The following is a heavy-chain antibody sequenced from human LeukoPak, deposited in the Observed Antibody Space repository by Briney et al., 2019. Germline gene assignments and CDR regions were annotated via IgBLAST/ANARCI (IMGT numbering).Heavy chain of an antibody. CDR3: ARYPEMATNWYLDL. V-gene: IGHV1-2*02. Sequence: ASVKVSCKDSGYTFTGYYMHWVRQAPGQGLEWMGWINPNSGGTNYAQKFQGRVTMTRDTSISTAYMELSRLRSDDTAVYYCARYPEMATNWYLDLWGRGTLVTVSS. J-gene: IGHJ2*01. CDR2: INPNSGGT. CDR1: GYTFTGYY. D-gene: IGHD5-24*01.